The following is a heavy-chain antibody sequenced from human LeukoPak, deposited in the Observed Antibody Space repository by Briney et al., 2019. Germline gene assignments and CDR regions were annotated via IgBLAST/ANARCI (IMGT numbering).Heavy chain of an antibody. Sequence: PSETLSLTCTVSGGSISSGSYYWSWIRQPAGKGLEWIGRIYTSGSTNHNPSLKSRVTISVDTSKNQFSLKLSSVTAADTAVYYCARICSSPYRGFDPWGQGTLVTVSS. V-gene: IGHV4-61*02. CDR3: ARICSSPYRGFDP. CDR2: IYTSGST. J-gene: IGHJ5*02. CDR1: GGSISSGSYY. D-gene: IGHD6-6*01.